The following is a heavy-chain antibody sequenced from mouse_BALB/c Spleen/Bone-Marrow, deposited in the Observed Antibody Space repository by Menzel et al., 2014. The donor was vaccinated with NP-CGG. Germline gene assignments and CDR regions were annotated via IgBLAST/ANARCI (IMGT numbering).Heavy chain of an antibody. Sequence: VKLMESGPGLVQPSQSLSITCTVSGFSLTSYGVHWVRQSPGKGLEWLGVIWSGGNTDYNAAFISRLSISKDNSKSQVFLKMNSLQANDTAIYYCARNLGDGYSFAYWGQGTLVTVSA. D-gene: IGHD2-3*01. CDR2: IWSGGNT. CDR1: GFSLTSYG. J-gene: IGHJ3*01. V-gene: IGHV2-2*02. CDR3: ARNLGDGYSFAY.